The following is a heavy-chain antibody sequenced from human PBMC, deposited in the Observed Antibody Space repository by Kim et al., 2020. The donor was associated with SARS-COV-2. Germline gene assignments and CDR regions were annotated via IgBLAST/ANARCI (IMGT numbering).Heavy chain of an antibody. D-gene: IGHD3-9*01. CDR3: AREGDNPLDAFAI. V-gene: IGHV3-13*01. CDR2: GVDGAT. Sequence: GVDGATYYPDSVKGRFTVSRDNDKKSLYHQMDILRAGDTAVYYCAREGDNPLDAFAIWGKGTIVPV. J-gene: IGHJ3*02.